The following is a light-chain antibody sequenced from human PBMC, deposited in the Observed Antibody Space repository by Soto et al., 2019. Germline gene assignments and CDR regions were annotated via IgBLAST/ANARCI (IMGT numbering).Light chain of an antibody. CDR3: QHYFNWPYT. V-gene: IGKV3-15*01. CDR2: GAS. Sequence: EIVMTQSPATLSVSPGERATLSCRASQSVTSNLVWYQQKPGRAPRLLIYGASTRATGIPARFSDSGSGTEFTLTISNLQSEDFALYYCQHYFNWPYTFGQGTRLEIK. CDR1: QSVTSN. J-gene: IGKJ5*01.